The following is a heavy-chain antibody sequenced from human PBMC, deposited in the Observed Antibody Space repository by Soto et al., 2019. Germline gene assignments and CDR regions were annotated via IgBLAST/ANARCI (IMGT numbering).Heavy chain of an antibody. CDR2: IDGNDDN. CDR3: ARKLRYLHAMEV. V-gene: IGHV2-5*01. Sequence: SRPTLVNPTQTLTLTCPFSGFSLTTGGVAVGCIRQPPGKALEWLALIDGNDDNGYSPSLKNSLTLTKDTSKNQVVLTLTNMDPVDTATYYCARKLRYLHAMEVWRPVTTSAVSS. D-gene: IGHD3-9*01. CDR1: GFSLTTGGVA. J-gene: IGHJ6*02.